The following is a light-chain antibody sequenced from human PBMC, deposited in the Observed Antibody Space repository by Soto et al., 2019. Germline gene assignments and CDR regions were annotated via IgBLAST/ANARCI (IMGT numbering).Light chain of an antibody. Sequence: QSALTQPASVSGSPGQSITISCIGTSSDVGNYNLVSWYQQHPGKAPKLMIYEGNKRPSGVSNRFSGSKSGNTASLTISGLQAEDEADYYCCSYAGSSIHVVFGGGTKLTVL. CDR3: CSYAGSSIHVV. CDR1: SSDVGNYNL. CDR2: EGN. J-gene: IGLJ2*01. V-gene: IGLV2-23*01.